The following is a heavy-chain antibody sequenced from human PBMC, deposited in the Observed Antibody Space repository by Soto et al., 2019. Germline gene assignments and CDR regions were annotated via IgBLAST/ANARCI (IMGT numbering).Heavy chain of an antibody. CDR2: IRGFSPYT. CDR3: ARDRGYDAHDYYYNAMDV. J-gene: IGHJ6*02. Sequence: PGGVLRLSCVAPGFTFRTYTMNWVRQAPGKGLEWVSGIRGFSPYTFYSESVKGRFTISRDNAKNSLYLQMNSLRAEDTAVYYCARDRGYDAHDYYYNAMDVWGQGTTVTVSS. CDR1: GFTFRTYT. V-gene: IGHV3-21*01. D-gene: IGHD2-15*01.